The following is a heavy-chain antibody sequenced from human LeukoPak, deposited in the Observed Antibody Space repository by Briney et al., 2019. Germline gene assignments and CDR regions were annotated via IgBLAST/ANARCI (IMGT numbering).Heavy chain of an antibody. CDR1: GYTFTGYY. V-gene: IGHV1-2*02. D-gene: IGHD3-22*01. Sequence: ASVKVSCKASGYTFTGYYMHWVRQAPGQGLEWMGWINPNSGGTNYAQKFQGRVTMTRDTSISTAYMELSRLRSDDTAVYYCARGDYYDSSGYYDYWGQGTLVTVSS. CDR3: ARGDYYDSSGYYDY. CDR2: INPNSGGT. J-gene: IGHJ4*02.